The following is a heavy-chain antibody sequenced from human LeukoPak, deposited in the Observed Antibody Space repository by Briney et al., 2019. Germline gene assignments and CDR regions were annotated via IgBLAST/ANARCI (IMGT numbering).Heavy chain of an antibody. V-gene: IGHV3-9*01. Sequence: GGSLRLSCAASGFTFDDYAMHWVRQAPGKGLEWVSGISWNSGSIGYADSVKGRFTISRDNAKNSLYLQMNSLRAEDTALYYCAKDITHKSYYYYGMDVWGQGTTVTVSS. CDR3: AKDITHKSYYYYGMDV. CDR2: ISWNSGSI. CDR1: GFTFDDYA. J-gene: IGHJ6*02.